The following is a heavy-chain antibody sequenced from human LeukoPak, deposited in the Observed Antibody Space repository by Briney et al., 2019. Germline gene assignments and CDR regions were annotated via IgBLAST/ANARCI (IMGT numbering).Heavy chain of an antibody. D-gene: IGHD3-22*01. CDR1: GGSLSPYC. CDR2: INQSGST. CDR3: ATLGGLYYESHGYPDFDH. V-gene: IGHV4-34*01. Sequence: PSETLSLTCSVSGGSLSPYCWSWIRQPPGGGLEWLGGINQSGSTNCNPSLKSRVTISVEKFKNQFSLEVTSVTAADTAIYYCATLGGLYYESHGYPDFDHWGQGTLVTVSS. J-gene: IGHJ4*02.